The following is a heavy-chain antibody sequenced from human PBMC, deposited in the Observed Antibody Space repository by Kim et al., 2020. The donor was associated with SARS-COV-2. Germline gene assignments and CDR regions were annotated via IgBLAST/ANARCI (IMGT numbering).Heavy chain of an antibody. V-gene: IGHV4-34*01. Sequence: SETLSLTCAVYGGSFSGYYWSWIRQPPGKGLEWIGEINHSGSTNYNPSLKSRVTISVDTSKNQFSLKLSSVTAADTAVYYCARVQWQDAFDIWGQGTMVT. CDR1: GGSFSGYY. D-gene: IGHD6-19*01. CDR2: INHSGST. CDR3: ARVQWQDAFDI. J-gene: IGHJ3*02.